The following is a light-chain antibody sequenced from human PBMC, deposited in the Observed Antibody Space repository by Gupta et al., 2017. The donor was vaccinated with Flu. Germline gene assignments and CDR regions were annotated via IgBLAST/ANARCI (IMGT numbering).Light chain of an antibody. Sequence: DIAITQSPDSLAVSLGERATINCKSSQSLLYNSNNKNFLSWYQQKPGQPPKLLIYWASTRESGVPDRFSGSGSGTDFSLTISGLQAEDVAVYYCQLDDSTPVTFGQGTRLEIK. CDR1: QSLLYNSNNKNF. CDR2: WAS. V-gene: IGKV4-1*01. CDR3: QLDDSTPVT. J-gene: IGKJ5*01.